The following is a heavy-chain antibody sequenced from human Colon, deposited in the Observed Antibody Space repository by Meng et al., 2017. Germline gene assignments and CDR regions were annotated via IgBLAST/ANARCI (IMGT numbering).Heavy chain of an antibody. CDR2: IFHARNT. CDR1: GASITKYNW. J-gene: IGHJ4*02. D-gene: IGHD1-7*01. V-gene: IGHV4-4*02. CDR3: ARDFHSTTTVFDS. Sequence: QVHSEGHGPWLCKSWANLSHPRAGFGASITKYNWWRWVRQPPRKGLELIGEIFHARNTHYNPSLYSRVTMSLDKSMNQFSLTLTSVTAADTPVYYCARDFHSTTTVFDSWGQGTLVTVSS.